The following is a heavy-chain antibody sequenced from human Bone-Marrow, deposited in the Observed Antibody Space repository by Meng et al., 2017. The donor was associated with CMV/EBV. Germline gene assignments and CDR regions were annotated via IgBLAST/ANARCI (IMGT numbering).Heavy chain of an antibody. Sequence: LSLTCAASGFTFSTDTIHWVRQAPGKGLEWVAVISYDGSSKFYAGSVKGRSTISRDNSKNTLYLQVNSLRAEDTAVYYCARGQISYHLVYYFDHWGHGTLVTVSS. J-gene: IGHJ4*01. V-gene: IGHV3-30-3*01. CDR1: GFTFSTDT. D-gene: IGHD2-2*01. CDR2: ISYDGSSK. CDR3: ARGQISYHLVYYFDH.